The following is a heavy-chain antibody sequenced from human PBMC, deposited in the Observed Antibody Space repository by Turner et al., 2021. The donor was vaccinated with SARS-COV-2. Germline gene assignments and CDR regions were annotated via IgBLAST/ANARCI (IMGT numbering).Heavy chain of an antibody. CDR3: ARIRRVQAEPFDY. CDR1: GFTFSSYW. D-gene: IGHD2-2*01. CDR2: IKQNGSEK. V-gene: IGHV3-7*01. Sequence: EVQLVESGGGLVQSGGSLRLSCVASGFTFSSYWMSWVRQARGKGLEWVANIKQNGSEKYSVDSVKGRFTITRDNDKNSLFLQMRSMRAEDTAVYYCARIRRVQAEPFDYWGQGTLVTVSS. J-gene: IGHJ4*02.